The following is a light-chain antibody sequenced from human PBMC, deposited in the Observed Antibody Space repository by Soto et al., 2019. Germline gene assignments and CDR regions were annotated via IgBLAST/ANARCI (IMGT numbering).Light chain of an antibody. J-gene: IGKJ4*01. CDR3: QQYNSSTLT. Sequence: EIVLTQSPGTLSLSPGERATLSCRASQSVSSSFLAWYQQKPGQATRLLIYGASSMATGIPGRFSGSGFGKYFTLSISRLETEYLAVYYCQQYNSSTLTFGGGTKVEIK. CDR2: GAS. V-gene: IGKV3-20*01. CDR1: QSVSSSF.